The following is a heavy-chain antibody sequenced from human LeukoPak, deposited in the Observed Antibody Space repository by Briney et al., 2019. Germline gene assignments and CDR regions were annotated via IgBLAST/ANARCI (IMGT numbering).Heavy chain of an antibody. CDR2: IYPSGST. CDR1: GASITNYY. CDR3: ARVRPNWNDGTFDY. V-gene: IGHV4-4*07. J-gene: IGHJ4*02. D-gene: IGHD1-1*01. Sequence: PSETLSLTCTVSGASITNYYWSWIRQSGGKGLEWIGRIYPSGSTHSNPSRKSRVTMSLDTSKNQFSLGLRSVTAADTAVYYCARVRPNWNDGTFDYWGQGTLVTVSS.